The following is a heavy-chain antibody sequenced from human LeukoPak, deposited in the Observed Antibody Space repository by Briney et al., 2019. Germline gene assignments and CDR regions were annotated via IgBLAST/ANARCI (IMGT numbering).Heavy chain of an antibody. V-gene: IGHV1-2*04. CDR1: GYTFTDYY. CDR2: INPNSGGT. J-gene: IGHJ3*02. Sequence: ASVTVSYKASGYTFTDYYMHWVRQAPGQGREWMGWINPNSGGTNYAQKFQGWVTMTRDTSISTAYMELSRLRSDDTAVYYCARPMEKWYCSGGSCYSSDAFDIWGQGTMVTVSS. CDR3: ARPMEKWYCSGGSCYSSDAFDI. D-gene: IGHD2-15*01.